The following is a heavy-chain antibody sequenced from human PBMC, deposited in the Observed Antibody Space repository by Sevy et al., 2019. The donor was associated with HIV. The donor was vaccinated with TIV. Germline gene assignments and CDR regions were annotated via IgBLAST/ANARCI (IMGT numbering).Heavy chain of an antibody. D-gene: IGHD4-17*01. J-gene: IGHJ4*01. V-gene: IGHV3-23*01. Sequence: GGSLRLSCAASGFTFSSYDMSWVRQAPGKGLEWVSVISGSGGNTYYADSVKGRFTISRDNSKNRLYLQMNSLRAEDTAVYYCAKDRRYGDIGLFDYWGHGTLVTVSS. CDR3: AKDRRYGDIGLFDY. CDR1: GFTFSSYD. CDR2: ISGSGGNT.